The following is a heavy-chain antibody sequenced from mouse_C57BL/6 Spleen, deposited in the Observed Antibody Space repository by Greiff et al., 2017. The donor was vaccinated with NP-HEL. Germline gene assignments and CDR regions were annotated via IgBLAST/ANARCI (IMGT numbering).Heavy chain of an antibody. Sequence: VQLQQSGPGLVAPSQSLSITCAVSGFSLTSYAISWVRQPPGKGLEWLGVIWTGGGTNYNSALKSRLSISKDNSKSQVFLKMNSLQTDDTARYYCATDSNYPFDYAMDYWGQGTSVTVSS. CDR3: ATDSNYPFDYAMDY. J-gene: IGHJ4*01. CDR1: GFSLTSYA. CDR2: IWTGGGT. D-gene: IGHD2-5*01. V-gene: IGHV2-9-1*01.